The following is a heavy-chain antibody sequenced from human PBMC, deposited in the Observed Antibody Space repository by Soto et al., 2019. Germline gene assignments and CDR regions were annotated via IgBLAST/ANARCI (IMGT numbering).Heavy chain of an antibody. CDR3: ARESVDTIFGVVVKLGLFDY. CDR1: GYTFTSYA. D-gene: IGHD3-3*01. Sequence: ASVKVSCKASGYTFTSYAMHWVRQAPGQRLEWMGWINAGNGNTKYSQKFQGRVTITRDTSASTAYMELSSLRSEDTAVYYCARESVDTIFGVVVKLGLFDYWGQGTLVTVSS. J-gene: IGHJ4*02. V-gene: IGHV1-3*01. CDR2: INAGNGNT.